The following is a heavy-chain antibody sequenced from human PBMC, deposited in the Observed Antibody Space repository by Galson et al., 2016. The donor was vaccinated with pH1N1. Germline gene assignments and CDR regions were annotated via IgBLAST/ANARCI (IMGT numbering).Heavy chain of an antibody. D-gene: IGHD5-12*01. CDR3: ARDSAYSGHEGFH. CDR1: GFTFTSYA. J-gene: IGHJ4*02. CDR2: LLYDGTNE. V-gene: IGHV3-30*04. Sequence: SLRLSCAASGFTFTSYAMHWVRQAPGKGLEWVAVLLYDGTNEYYADSVKVRFTISRDKTQSTVYLQMNSLRTVDQAVYYCARDSAYSGHEGFHWAQGTLVIVSS.